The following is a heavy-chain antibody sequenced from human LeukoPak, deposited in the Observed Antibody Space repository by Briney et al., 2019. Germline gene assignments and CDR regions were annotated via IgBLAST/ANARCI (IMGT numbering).Heavy chain of an antibody. J-gene: IGHJ4*02. CDR2: ISSSSSYM. V-gene: IGHV3-21*01. Sequence: GGSLRVSCATSGFTFSDYSMNWVRQAPGKGLEWVSSISSSSSYMKYAESVRGRFTISRDNAKNSLYLHMSSLRAEDTAVYYCARLAGAGSSGFDYWGQGTLVTVSS. D-gene: IGHD1-26*01. CDR3: ARLAGAGSSGFDY. CDR1: GFTFSDYS.